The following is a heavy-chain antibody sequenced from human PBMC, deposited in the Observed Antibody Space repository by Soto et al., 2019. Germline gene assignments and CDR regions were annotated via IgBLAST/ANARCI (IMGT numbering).Heavy chain of an antibody. V-gene: IGHV1-69*01. CDR2: IIPIFGTA. Sequence: QVQLVQSGAEVKKPGSSVKVSCKASGGTFSSYAISWVRQAPGQGLEWMGGIIPIFGTANYAQKLQGRVTITADESPSTAYMELSSLKSEDTAVYYCARDRGYYGSGGPTYYYYYGMDVWGQGTTVTVSS. CDR3: ARDRGYYGSGGPTYYYYYGMDV. J-gene: IGHJ6*02. D-gene: IGHD3-10*01. CDR1: GGTFSSYA.